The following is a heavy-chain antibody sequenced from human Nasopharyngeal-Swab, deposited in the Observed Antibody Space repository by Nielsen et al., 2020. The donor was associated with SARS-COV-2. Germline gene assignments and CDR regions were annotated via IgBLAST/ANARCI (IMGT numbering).Heavy chain of an antibody. CDR2: IYYSGST. V-gene: IGHV4-39*07. J-gene: IGHJ3*02. Sequence: RQAPGKGLEWIGSIYYSGSTYYNPSLKSRVTISVDTSKNQFSLKLSSVTAADTAVYYCASGLAYYDILTGYQYGAFDIWGQGTMVTVSS. CDR3: ASGLAYYDILTGYQYGAFDI. D-gene: IGHD3-9*01.